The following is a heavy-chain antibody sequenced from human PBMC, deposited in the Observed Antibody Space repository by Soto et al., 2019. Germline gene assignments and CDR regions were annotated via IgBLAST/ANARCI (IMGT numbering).Heavy chain of an antibody. Sequence: QVQLVQSGAEVKKPGSSVKVSCEASGGIFSTFAISWVRQAPGQGLEWVGGIIPIFGRTDYSQSFQGRVTITADEYTSTAYMEVSSLRSEDTAVYYCASRGNCGGDCDMYYFDYWGQGTLVTVSS. V-gene: IGHV1-69*01. J-gene: IGHJ4*02. CDR1: GGIFSTFA. CDR2: IIPIFGRT. CDR3: ASRGNCGGDCDMYYFDY. D-gene: IGHD2-21*02.